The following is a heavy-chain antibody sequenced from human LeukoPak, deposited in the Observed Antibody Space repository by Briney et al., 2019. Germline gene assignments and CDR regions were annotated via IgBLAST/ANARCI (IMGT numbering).Heavy chain of an antibody. CDR3: ARQYCSGGSCYVDAFDI. D-gene: IGHD2-15*01. Sequence: PGGSLRLSCAASGFTFSSYSMNWVRQAPGKGLEWVSSISSSSSYTYYADSVKGRFTISRDNAKNSLYLQMNSLRAEDTAVYYCARQYCSGGSCYVDAFDIWGQGTMVTVSS. CDR2: ISSSSSYT. V-gene: IGHV3-21*01. J-gene: IGHJ3*02. CDR1: GFTFSSYS.